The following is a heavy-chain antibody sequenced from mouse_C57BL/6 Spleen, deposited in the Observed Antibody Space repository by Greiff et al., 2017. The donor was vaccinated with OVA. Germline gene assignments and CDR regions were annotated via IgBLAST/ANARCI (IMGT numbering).Heavy chain of an antibody. CDR3: ARGAPVVAEGNFDY. J-gene: IGHJ2*01. CDR1: GYTFTSYW. D-gene: IGHD1-1*01. Sequence: QVQLQQPGAELVRPGSSVKLSCKASGYTFTSYWMDWVKQRPGQGLEWIGNIYPSDSETHYNQKFKDKATLTVDKSSSTAYMQLSSLTSEDSAGNYCARGAPVVAEGNFDYWGQGTTLTVSS. V-gene: IGHV1-61*01. CDR2: IYPSDSET.